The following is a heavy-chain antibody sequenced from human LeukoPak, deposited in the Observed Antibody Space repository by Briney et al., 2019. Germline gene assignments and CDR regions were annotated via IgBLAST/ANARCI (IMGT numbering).Heavy chain of an antibody. CDR2: ITPNSGAT. D-gene: IGHD3-10*01. Sequence: ASVKVSCKASGYTFTAYNTHWVRQAPGQGLEWMGWITPNSGATNYAQQFQGRVTMTRDTSISTAYMELNNLISDDTAVYYCARGMGSGTYRRFDFWGQGTLVTVSS. CDR1: GYTFTAYN. V-gene: IGHV1-2*02. J-gene: IGHJ4*02. CDR3: ARGMGSGTYRRFDF.